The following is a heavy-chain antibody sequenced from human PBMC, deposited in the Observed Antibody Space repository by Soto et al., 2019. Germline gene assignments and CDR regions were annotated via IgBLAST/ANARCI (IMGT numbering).Heavy chain of an antibody. J-gene: IGHJ2*01. CDR2: ISSGSATI. Sequence: EVQLVESGGGLVQPGGSLRLSCAASGFTFSSYGMNWVRQAPGKGLEWVSYISSGSATIYYADSVKGRFTISRDNAKNSLYLQVDRLGDEDTAMFYCARDSASYSSSSGSYWYFDLWGRGTLVTVSS. CDR1: GFTFSSYG. CDR3: ARDSASYSSSSGSYWYFDL. D-gene: IGHD6-6*01. V-gene: IGHV3-48*02.